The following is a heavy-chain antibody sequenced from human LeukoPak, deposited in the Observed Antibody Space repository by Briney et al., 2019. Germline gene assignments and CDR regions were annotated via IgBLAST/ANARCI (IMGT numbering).Heavy chain of an antibody. CDR1: GYTFTGYY. V-gene: IGHV1-2*02. CDR2: INPNSGGT. CDR3: AIYGSGSYYPYHDY. J-gene: IGHJ4*02. Sequence: ASVKVSCKASGYTFTGYYMHWARQAPGQGLEWMGWINPNSGGTNYTQKFQGRVTMTRDTSISTAYMELSRLRSDDTAVYYCAIYGSGSYYPYHDYWGQGTLVTVSS. D-gene: IGHD3-10*01.